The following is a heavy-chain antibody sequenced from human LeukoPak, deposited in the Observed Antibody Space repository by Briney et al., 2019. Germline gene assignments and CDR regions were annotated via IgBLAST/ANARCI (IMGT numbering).Heavy chain of an antibody. D-gene: IGHD1-26*01. CDR2: IYYSGST. CDR1: GGSISSSSYY. J-gene: IGHJ4*02. V-gene: IGHV4-39*01. Sequence: SETLSLTCTVSGGSISSSSYYWGWIRQPPGKGLEWIGSIYYSGSTYYNPSLKSRVTISVDTSKNQFSLKLSSVTAADTAVYYCARRGSYLEGEDYWGQGTLVTVSS. CDR3: ARRGSYLEGEDY.